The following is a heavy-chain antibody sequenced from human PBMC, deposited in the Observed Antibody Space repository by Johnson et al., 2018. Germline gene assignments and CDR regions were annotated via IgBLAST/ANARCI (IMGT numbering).Heavy chain of an antibody. CDR2: MNPNSGHT. Sequence: VQLVEYGAEVKKPGASVKVSCKASGYTFASYDINWVRQATRQGLEWMRWMNPNSGHTGYEQKFQGRVTMTRNTSIGTAHMELSSLRSDDTDVYYCARGFRDSSGKEYFQHWGQGTGITVSS. J-gene: IGHJ1*01. CDR1: GYTFASYD. D-gene: IGHD3-22*01. CDR3: ARGFRDSSGKEYFQH. V-gene: IGHV1-8*01.